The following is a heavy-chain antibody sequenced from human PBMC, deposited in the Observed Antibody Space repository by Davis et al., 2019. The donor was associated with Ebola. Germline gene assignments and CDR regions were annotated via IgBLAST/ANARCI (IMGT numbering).Heavy chain of an antibody. J-gene: IGHJ5*02. D-gene: IGHD3-3*01. Sequence: ASVKVSCKASGYTFTGYYMHWVRQAPGQGLEWMGWINPNSGGTNYAQKFQGRVTMTRDTSISTAYMELSRLRSEDTAVYYCARDRDEYYDFWSGYYRRGWFDPWGQGTLVTVSS. V-gene: IGHV1-2*02. CDR1: GYTFTGYY. CDR3: ARDRDEYYDFWSGYYRRGWFDP. CDR2: INPNSGGT.